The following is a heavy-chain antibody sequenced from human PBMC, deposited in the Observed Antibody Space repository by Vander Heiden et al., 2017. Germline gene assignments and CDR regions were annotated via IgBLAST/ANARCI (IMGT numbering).Heavy chain of an antibody. V-gene: IGHV1-69*01. CDR2: IIHIFGTA. Sequence: QVQLVQSGAEVKKPGSSVKVSCKASGGTFSSYAISWVRQAPGQGLEWMGGIIHIFGTANYAQKFQGRVTITADESTSTAYMELRSLRSEDTAVYYCARASGTTVPSYYYYGKDVWVQGTTVTVSS. CDR1: GGTFSSYA. CDR3: ARASGTTVPSYYYYGKDV. J-gene: IGHJ6*02. D-gene: IGHD1-7*01.